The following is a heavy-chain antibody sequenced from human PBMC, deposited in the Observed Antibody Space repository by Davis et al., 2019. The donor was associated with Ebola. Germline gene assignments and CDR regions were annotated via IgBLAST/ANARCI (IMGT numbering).Heavy chain of an antibody. Sequence: ASVEVSCKASGYTFTNYGITWVRQAPGQGLEWMGWINPHNGNTNYAQNVQGRVIMTSDTATTTAYMEVGSLRSDDTAVYYCARAQFPTTSDHWGQGTLVTVSS. D-gene: IGHD1-1*01. J-gene: IGHJ4*02. V-gene: IGHV1-18*04. CDR2: INPHNGNT. CDR1: GYTFTNYG. CDR3: ARAQFPTTSDH.